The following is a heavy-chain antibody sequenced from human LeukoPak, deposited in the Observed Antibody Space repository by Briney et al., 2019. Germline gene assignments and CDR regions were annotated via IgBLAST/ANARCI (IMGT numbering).Heavy chain of an antibody. CDR3: AKLAKYTGPFDY. Sequence: PGGSLRLSCAASGFSFSSHGMSWVRQAPGKGLEWVSGIIGGAGSTYYADSVKGRFTISRDNSKNTLYLQMNSLRAEDTALYYCAKLAKYTGPFDYWGQGTLVTVSS. J-gene: IGHJ4*02. CDR2: IIGGAGST. D-gene: IGHD5-12*01. CDR1: GFSFSSHG. V-gene: IGHV3-23*01.